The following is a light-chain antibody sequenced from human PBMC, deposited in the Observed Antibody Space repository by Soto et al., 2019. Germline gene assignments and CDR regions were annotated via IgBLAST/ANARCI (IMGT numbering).Light chain of an antibody. CDR1: QGISTY. Sequence: IQVTQSPVSLSASVGDRVTISCRTSQGISTYINWYQQKAGDAPRLLISAASDLEKGVPSRFSGSGSGADFTLTISSLRPEDFATYYWQQAYITPYTFGQGTKLEI. CDR3: QQAYITPYT. V-gene: IGKV1-39*01. CDR2: AAS. J-gene: IGKJ2*01.